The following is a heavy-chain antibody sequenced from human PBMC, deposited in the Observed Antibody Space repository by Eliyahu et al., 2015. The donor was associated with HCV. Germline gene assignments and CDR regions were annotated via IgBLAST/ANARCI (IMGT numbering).Heavy chain of an antibody. V-gene: IGHV1-2*02. Sequence: QVQLVQSGAEVKKPGASVXASXXASGYTXTXXYMHWVRQAPGQGLEWMGWINPNTGDTXYAQRFQGRVTMTRDTSISTAYLELSRLRPDDTALYYCARGYSKYQLRTWGQGTLVTVSS. D-gene: IGHD2-2*01. CDR3: ARGYSKYQLRT. CDR2: INPNTGDT. J-gene: IGHJ5*02. CDR1: GYTXTXXY.